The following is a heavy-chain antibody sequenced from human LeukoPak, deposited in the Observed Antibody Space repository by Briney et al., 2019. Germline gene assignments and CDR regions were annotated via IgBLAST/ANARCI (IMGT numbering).Heavy chain of an antibody. V-gene: IGHV3-13*01. CDR3: ARTVYDLRGQWLVPGFDS. CDR2: IGIRGDT. J-gene: IGHJ4*02. CDR1: GFTFIDYD. Sequence: PGGSLRLSCAASGFTFIDYDMHWVRQVIGKGLEWVSAIGIRGDTHYSGSVKGRFTNSRENAESSLYLQMNSLRAEDTAVYYCARTVYDLRGQWLVPGFDSWGQGTLVTVSS. D-gene: IGHD6-19*01.